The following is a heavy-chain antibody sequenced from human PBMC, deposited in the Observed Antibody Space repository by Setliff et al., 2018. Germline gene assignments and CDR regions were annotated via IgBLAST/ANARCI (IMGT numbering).Heavy chain of an antibody. CDR2: INHSGST. J-gene: IGHJ2*01. CDR1: GGSFSGYY. Sequence: SETLSLTCAVYGGSFSGYYWRWIRQPPGKGLEWIGEINHSGSTNYNPSLKSRVTISIDTSKNQFSLKLSSVTAADTAVYYCASLGMTTMMDWYFDLWGRGTLVTVSS. CDR3: ASLGMTTMMDWYFDL. V-gene: IGHV4-34*01. D-gene: IGHD4-4*01.